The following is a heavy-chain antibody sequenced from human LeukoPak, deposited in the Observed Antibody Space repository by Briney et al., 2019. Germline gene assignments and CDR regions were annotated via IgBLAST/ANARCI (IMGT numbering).Heavy chain of an antibody. CDR3: ARGIWGSYRPNWFDP. CDR2: ISSSSSYI. D-gene: IGHD3-16*02. CDR1: GFTFSSYG. V-gene: IGHV3-21*01. Sequence: GGSLRLSCAASGFTFSSYGMHWVRQAPGKGLEWVSSISSSSSYIYYADSVKGRFTISRDNAKNSLYLQMNSLRAEDTAVYYCARGIWGSYRPNWFDPWGQGTLVTVSS. J-gene: IGHJ5*02.